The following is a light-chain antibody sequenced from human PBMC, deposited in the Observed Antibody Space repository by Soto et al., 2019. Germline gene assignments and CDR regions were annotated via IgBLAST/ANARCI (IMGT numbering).Light chain of an antibody. CDR2: DAS. CDR1: QSVSKY. Sequence: EIVLTQSPATLSLSPGERATLPCRASQSVSKYLAWYQQKPGQAPRLLIHDASNRATGIPARFSGSGSGTDFTLTISSLEPEDFGVYYCQQRSNWPQITFGGGTKVEIK. J-gene: IGKJ4*01. CDR3: QQRSNWPQIT. V-gene: IGKV3-11*01.